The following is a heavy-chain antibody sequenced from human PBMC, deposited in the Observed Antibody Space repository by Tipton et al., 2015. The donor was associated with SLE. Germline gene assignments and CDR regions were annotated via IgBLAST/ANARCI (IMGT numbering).Heavy chain of an antibody. V-gene: IGHV3-48*03. CDR2: ISSSGSTI. CDR3: ARDNSGRFHFDY. Sequence: SLRLSCAASGFTFSSYEMNWVRQAPGKGLEWVSYISSSGSTIYYADSVKGRFTISRDNAKNSLYLQMNSLRAEDTAVYYCARDNSGRFHFDYWGQGPLVTVSS. D-gene: IGHD2-15*01. CDR1: GFTFSSYE. J-gene: IGHJ4*02.